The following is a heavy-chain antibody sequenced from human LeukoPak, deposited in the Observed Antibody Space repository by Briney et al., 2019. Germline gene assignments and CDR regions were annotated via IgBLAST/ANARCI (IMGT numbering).Heavy chain of an antibody. V-gene: IGHV4-34*01. CDR1: GGSFSTYY. J-gene: IGHJ5*02. D-gene: IGHD2-15*01. CDR2: IDHSGST. CDR3: ARSTYCSGGSCSHNWFDP. Sequence: SETLSLTCAVSGGSFSTYYWSWIRQPPGKGLEWIGEIDHSGSTNYNPSLKSRVTISVDTSKNQFSLKLSSVTAADTAVYYCARSTYCSGGSCSHNWFDPWGQGTLVTVSS.